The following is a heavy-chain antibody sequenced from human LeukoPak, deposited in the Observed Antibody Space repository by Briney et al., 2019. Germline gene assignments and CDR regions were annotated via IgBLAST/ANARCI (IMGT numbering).Heavy chain of an antibody. CDR2: IYYSGTT. J-gene: IGHJ4*02. D-gene: IGHD1-1*01. V-gene: IGHV4-59*08. CDR1: GGSISNYY. Sequence: PSETLSLTCAVTGGSISNYYWSWIRQPPGKGLEWIGYIYYSGTTNYNPSLKSRVTISVDTSKNQFSLRMTSVTAADTAVYYCARQITLERRHPYYLDNWGQGTLVTVSS. CDR3: ARQITLERRHPYYLDN.